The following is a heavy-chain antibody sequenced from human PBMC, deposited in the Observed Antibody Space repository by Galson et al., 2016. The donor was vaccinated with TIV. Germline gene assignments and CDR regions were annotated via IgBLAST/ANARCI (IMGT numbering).Heavy chain of an antibody. J-gene: IGHJ5*01. Sequence: SETLSLTCSVSGGSTASSRYFWGWIRQPPGKRLEWIGSGYYSGDTYFNPSLKSRVTISVDTSKNQFSLRLTSVTAADTAVYYCARIMEWHLGWFDSWGQGTLVTVSS. CDR1: GGSTASSRYF. D-gene: IGHD3-3*01. V-gene: IGHV4-39*07. CDR3: ARIMEWHLGWFDS. CDR2: GYYSGDT.